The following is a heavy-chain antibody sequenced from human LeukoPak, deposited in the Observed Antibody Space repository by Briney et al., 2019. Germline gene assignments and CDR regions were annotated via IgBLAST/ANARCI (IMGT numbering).Heavy chain of an antibody. CDR2: INHSGST. Sequence: PSETLSLTCAVYGGSFSDYHWNWIRQPPGKGLEWIGKINHSGSTNYNPSLKSRVTISVDTSKNQFPLKLSSVTAADTAVYYCASRPSYAFVDDYFDYWGQGTLVTVSS. CDR1: GGSFSDYH. CDR3: ASRPSYAFVDDYFDY. J-gene: IGHJ4*02. V-gene: IGHV4-34*01. D-gene: IGHD3-16*01.